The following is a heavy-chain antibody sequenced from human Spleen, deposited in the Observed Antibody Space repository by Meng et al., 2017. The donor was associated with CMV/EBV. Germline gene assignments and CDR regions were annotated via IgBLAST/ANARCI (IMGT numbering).Heavy chain of an antibody. V-gene: IGHV3-11*01. CDR2: ISGSTNTI. CDR3: AKERAYSSGWYRGDYFDY. Sequence: GGSLRFSCAASGFIFSDHYMSWIRQAPGKGLEWISYISGSTNTIHYAASVRGRFTISRDNAKNLLHLQMNSLRAEDTAVYYCAKERAYSSGWYRGDYFDYWGQGTLVTVSS. CDR1: GFIFSDHY. D-gene: IGHD6-19*01. J-gene: IGHJ4*02.